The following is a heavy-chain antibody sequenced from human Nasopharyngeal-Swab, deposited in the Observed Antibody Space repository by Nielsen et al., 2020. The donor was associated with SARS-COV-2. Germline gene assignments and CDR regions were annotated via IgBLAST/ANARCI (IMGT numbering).Heavy chain of an antibody. CDR2: IYTSGST. CDR1: GGSISSYY. V-gene: IGHV4-4*07. J-gene: IGHJ6*02. CDR3: ARGSRFTIFGVVPDYYYGMDV. D-gene: IGHD3-3*01. Sequence: GSLRLSCTVSGGSISSYYWSWIRQPAGKGLEWIGRIYTSGSTNYNPSLKSRVTMSVDTSKNRFSLKLSSVTAADTAVYYCARGSRFTIFGVVPDYYYGMDVWGQGTTVTVSS.